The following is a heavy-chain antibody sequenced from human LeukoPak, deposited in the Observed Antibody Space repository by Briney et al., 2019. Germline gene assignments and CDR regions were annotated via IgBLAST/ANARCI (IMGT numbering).Heavy chain of an antibody. CDR3: AREPRLIRTVVTAIDY. V-gene: IGHV1-2*02. Sequence: ASVKVSCKASGYTFTGYYMHWVRQAPGQGLEWMGWINPNSGGTNYAQKFQGRVTMTRDTSISTAYMELSRLRSDDTAVYYCAREPRLIRTVVTAIDYWGQGTLVTVSS. CDR2: INPNSGGT. CDR1: GYTFTGYY. D-gene: IGHD2-21*02. J-gene: IGHJ4*02.